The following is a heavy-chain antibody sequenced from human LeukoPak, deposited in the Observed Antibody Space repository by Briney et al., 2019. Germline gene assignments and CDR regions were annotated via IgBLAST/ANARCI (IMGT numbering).Heavy chain of an antibody. CDR2: IRDKANSYTT. CDR3: ARERWRSGSYHDAFDV. CDR1: GFTFSDHY. V-gene: IGHV3-72*01. J-gene: IGHJ3*01. Sequence: GGSLRLSCAASGFTFSDHYMQWVRRAPGKGLEWVGRIRDKANSYTTEYAASVKGRFTISRDDSKNSMYLQMNSLKTEDTAVHYCARERWRSGSYHDAFDVWGQGTMVTVSS. D-gene: IGHD1-26*01.